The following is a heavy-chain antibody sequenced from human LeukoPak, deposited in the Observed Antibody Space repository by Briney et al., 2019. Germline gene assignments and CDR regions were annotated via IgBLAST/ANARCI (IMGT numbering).Heavy chain of an antibody. V-gene: IGHV3-21*01. J-gene: IGHJ4*02. CDR3: ARIGDGLGY. Sequence: GGSLRLSCAASGFTFSSYWMHWVRQAPGKGLEWVSSISSSSSYIYYADSVKGRFTISRDNAKNSLYLQMNSLRAEDTAVYYCARIGDGLGYWGQGTLVTVSS. CDR2: ISSSSSYI. D-gene: IGHD3-16*01. CDR1: GFTFSSYW.